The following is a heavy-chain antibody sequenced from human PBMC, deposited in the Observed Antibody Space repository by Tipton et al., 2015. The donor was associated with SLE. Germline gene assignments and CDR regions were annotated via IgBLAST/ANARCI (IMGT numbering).Heavy chain of an antibody. D-gene: IGHD6-13*01. CDR3: ARHRSSPLDY. CDR2: IDPSDSYT. CDR1: GYGFYGYW. V-gene: IGHV5-10-1*01. Sequence: QSGAEVKKAGESLKISCKGSGYGFYGYWIGWVRQMPGKGLEWMGRIDPSDSYTNYSPSFQGHVTISADKSISTAYLQWSSLKASDTAMYYCARHRSSPLDYWGQGTLVTVSS. J-gene: IGHJ4*02.